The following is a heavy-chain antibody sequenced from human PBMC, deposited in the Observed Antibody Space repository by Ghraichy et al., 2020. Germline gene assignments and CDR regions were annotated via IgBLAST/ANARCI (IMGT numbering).Heavy chain of an antibody. D-gene: IGHD6-13*01. J-gene: IGHJ5*02. CDR2: INHSGST. CDR3: ARHKVGPPYAGYSSSWGPVSDWFDP. V-gene: IGHV4-34*01. CDR1: GGSFSGYY. Sequence: SETLSLTCAVYGGSFSGYYWSWIRQPPGKGLEWIGEINHSGSTNYNPSLKSRVTISVDTSKNQFSLKLSSVTAADTAVYYCARHKVGPPYAGYSSSWGPVSDWFDPWGQGTLVTVSS.